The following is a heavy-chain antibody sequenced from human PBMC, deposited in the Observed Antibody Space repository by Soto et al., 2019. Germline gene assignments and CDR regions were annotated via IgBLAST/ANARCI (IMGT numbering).Heavy chain of an antibody. CDR1: SGSFRGYY. D-gene: IGHD3-10*01. Sequence: QVQLQQSGAGLLRPSETLSLNCTVSSGSFRGYYWGWVRQPPGKGLEWIGEINHSGTSSYHPSLTIPVTISVATSKNQFSLTLNSVTPADTAVYYCARGEITLLGGMDVWGQGTTVTVSS. CDR2: INHSGTS. CDR3: ARGEITLLGGMDV. J-gene: IGHJ6*02. V-gene: IGHV4-34*02.